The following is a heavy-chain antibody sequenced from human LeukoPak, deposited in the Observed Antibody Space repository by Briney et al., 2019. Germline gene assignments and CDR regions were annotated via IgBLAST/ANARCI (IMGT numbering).Heavy chain of an antibody. Sequence: GGSLRLSCAASGFTFSSYWMSWVRQAPGKGLVWVSHIYSDGSTTNYADSVKGRFTISRDNAKNTLYLQMNSLRAEDTAVYYCARDLSYSYRGLSGRFDPWGQGTLVTVSS. J-gene: IGHJ5*02. CDR2: IYSDGSTT. CDR1: GFTFSSYW. CDR3: ARDLSYSYRGLSGRFDP. D-gene: IGHD1-26*01. V-gene: IGHV3-74*01.